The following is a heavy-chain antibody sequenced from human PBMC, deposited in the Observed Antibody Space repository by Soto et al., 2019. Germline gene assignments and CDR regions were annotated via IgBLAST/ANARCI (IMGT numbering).Heavy chain of an antibody. J-gene: IGHJ4*02. D-gene: IGHD3-9*01. V-gene: IGHV4-59*08. Sequence: PSETLSLTCTVSGGSISSYYWSWIRQPPGKGLEWIGYSYYTGSTNYNPSLKSRVTISVDTSKNQFSLKLSSVAAADTAVYYCARHRFLTGYDFDNWGQGTLVTVSS. CDR1: GGSISSYY. CDR2: SYYTGST. CDR3: ARHRFLTGYDFDN.